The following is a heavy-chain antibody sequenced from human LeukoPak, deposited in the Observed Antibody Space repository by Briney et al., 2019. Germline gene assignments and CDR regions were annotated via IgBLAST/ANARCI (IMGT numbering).Heavy chain of an antibody. J-gene: IGHJ3*02. V-gene: IGHV3-20*04. CDR1: GFTFDDYG. CDR3: ARRDIVVVPAAIFGAFDI. CDR2: NWNGGST. Sequence: GGSLRLSCPASGFTFDDYGMSWVRQAPGKGLEWVSGNWNGGSTGYAGSVKGRFTIPRDNAKNSLYLQMNNLRAEDTALYYCARRDIVVVPAAIFGAFDIWGQGTMVTVSS. D-gene: IGHD2-2*02.